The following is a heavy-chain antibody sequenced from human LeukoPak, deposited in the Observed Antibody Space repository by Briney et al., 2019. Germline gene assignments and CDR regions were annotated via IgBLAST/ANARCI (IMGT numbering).Heavy chain of an antibody. CDR3: ARQDYGGGRGVY. Sequence: SETLSLTCTVSGGFISSYYWSWIRQPPGKGLEWIGYIYYSGSTNYNPSLKSRVTISVDTSKNQFSLKLSSVTAADTAVYYCARQDYGGGRGVYWGQGTLVTVSS. CDR1: GGFISSYY. V-gene: IGHV4-59*08. D-gene: IGHD4-23*01. J-gene: IGHJ4*02. CDR2: IYYSGST.